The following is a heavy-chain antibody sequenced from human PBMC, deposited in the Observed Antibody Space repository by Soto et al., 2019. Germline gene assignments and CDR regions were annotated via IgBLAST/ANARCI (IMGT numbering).Heavy chain of an antibody. CDR1: GFTFSSYW. CDR2: IKQDGSEE. J-gene: IGHJ3*01. Sequence: VQLVEPGGGLVQPGGSLRLSCAASGFTFSSYWMSWVRQAPGKGLEWVANIKQDGSEEYYVDSVKGRFTISRDNAKNSLYLQMNSLRAEDTAVYYCARVATMIRGVIIIRFFDVWGQGTMVTVSS. V-gene: IGHV3-7*01. CDR3: ARVATMIRGVIIIRFFDV. D-gene: IGHD3-10*01.